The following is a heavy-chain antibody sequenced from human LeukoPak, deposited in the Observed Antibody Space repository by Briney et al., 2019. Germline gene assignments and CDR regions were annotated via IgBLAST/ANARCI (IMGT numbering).Heavy chain of an antibody. CDR1: GGSISSSSYY. CDR2: IYYSGST. J-gene: IGHJ3*02. D-gene: IGHD1-26*01. Sequence: PSETLSLTCTVSGGSISSSSYYWGWIRQPPGKGLEWIGSIYYSGSTYYNPSLKSRVTISVDTSKNQFSLKLSSVTAADTAVYYCASAYSGSYDAFDIWGQGTMVTVSS. CDR3: ASAYSGSYDAFDI. V-gene: IGHV4-39*07.